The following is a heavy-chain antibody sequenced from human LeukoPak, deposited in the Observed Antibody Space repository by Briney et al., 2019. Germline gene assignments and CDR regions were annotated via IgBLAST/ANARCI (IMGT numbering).Heavy chain of an antibody. J-gene: IGHJ4*02. CDR3: ASYTLTTPYFFDY. CDR2: IKSKVAGGTT. V-gene: IGHV3-15*07. D-gene: IGHD4-17*01. Sequence: GGSLRLSCVVSGFTFGNAWMNWVRQAPGKGLEWVGRIKSKVAGGTTDYAAPVKGRFTISRDDSKNTLYLQMNSLKTEDTAVYYCASYTLTTPYFFDYWGQGTLVTVSS. CDR1: GFTFGNAW.